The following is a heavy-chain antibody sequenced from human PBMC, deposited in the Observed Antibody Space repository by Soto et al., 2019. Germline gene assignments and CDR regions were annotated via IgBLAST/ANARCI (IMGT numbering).Heavy chain of an antibody. V-gene: IGHV3-48*03. CDR1: GFTFSSYE. CDR2: ISSSGSAI. CDR3: ARERVLTVTTGLDY. D-gene: IGHD4-4*01. J-gene: IGHJ4*02. Sequence: EVQLVESGGGLVQPGGSLRLSCAASGFTFSSYEMNWVRQAPGKGLEWVSYISSSGSAIYYADSVKGRFTISRDNAKNSLYLQMNSLRAEDTAVYYCARERVLTVTTGLDYWGQGTLVTVSS.